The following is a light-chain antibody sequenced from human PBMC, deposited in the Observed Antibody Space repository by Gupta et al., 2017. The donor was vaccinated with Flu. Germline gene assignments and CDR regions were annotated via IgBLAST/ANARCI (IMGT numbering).Light chain of an antibody. CDR1: QTISIN. Sequence: DIQMTQSPSSLSASVGDTVTITCRASQTISINLNWYQQKPGKAPKVLIYAASNLQSGVPSRFSGSGSGTDFTLTISSLQREDFATYYCQQTHSAPPSNFGQGTKLEIK. V-gene: IGKV1-39*01. J-gene: IGKJ2*01. CDR2: AAS. CDR3: QQTHSAPPSN.